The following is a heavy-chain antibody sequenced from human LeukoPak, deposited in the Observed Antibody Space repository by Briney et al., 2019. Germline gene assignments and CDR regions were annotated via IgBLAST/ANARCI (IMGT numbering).Heavy chain of an antibody. Sequence: GGSLRHSCAASGFPFSSYAMSWVRQTPGKGLEWVSAVRGSGGSTYYADSVKGRFTISRDNSKNPLYLQMSSLRAEDTAVYYCAKDVRLLHGALDWGQGTLVTVSS. CDR2: VRGSGGST. D-gene: IGHD2-15*01. CDR1: GFPFSSYA. J-gene: IGHJ4*02. CDR3: AKDVRLLHGALD. V-gene: IGHV3-23*01.